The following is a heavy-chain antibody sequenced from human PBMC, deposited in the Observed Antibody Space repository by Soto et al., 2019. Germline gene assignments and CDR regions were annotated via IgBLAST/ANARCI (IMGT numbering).Heavy chain of an antibody. CDR1: GFTFSSYS. CDR2: ISSSSYI. Sequence: PWGSLRLSCAASGFTFSSYSMNWVRQAPGKGLEWVSSISSSSYIYYADSVKGRFTISRDNAKNSLYLQMNSLRAEDTAVYYCARELVSYWGQGTLVTVSS. V-gene: IGHV3-21*01. CDR3: ARELVSY. J-gene: IGHJ4*02.